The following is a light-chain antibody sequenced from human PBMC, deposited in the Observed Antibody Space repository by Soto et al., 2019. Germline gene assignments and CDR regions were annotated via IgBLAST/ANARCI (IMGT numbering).Light chain of an antibody. CDR3: QQYGPSPMYT. Sequence: EIVLTQSPGTLSLSPGERATLSCRASQTVSSSYLAWYQQKPGRAPRLLIYGASTRATGIPGRFSGSASGTDFTLTISRLEPEDFAVYYCQQYGPSPMYTFGQGTNLEIK. CDR1: QTVSSSY. CDR2: GAS. J-gene: IGKJ2*01. V-gene: IGKV3-20*01.